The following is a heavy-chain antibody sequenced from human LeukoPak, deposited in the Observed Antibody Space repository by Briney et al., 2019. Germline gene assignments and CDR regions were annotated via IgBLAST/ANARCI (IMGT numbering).Heavy chain of an antibody. D-gene: IGHD6-13*01. J-gene: IGHJ4*02. Sequence: PGGSLRLSCAASGFIFSTYAMYWVRQAPGKGLEWVSGISGSGGSTYYGDSVKGRFTISRDNSKNTVSLQMNSLRAEDTAVYYCARGGLAGAGIDYWGQGTLVTVSS. CDR2: ISGSGGST. CDR1: GFIFSTYA. CDR3: ARGGLAGAGIDY. V-gene: IGHV3-23*01.